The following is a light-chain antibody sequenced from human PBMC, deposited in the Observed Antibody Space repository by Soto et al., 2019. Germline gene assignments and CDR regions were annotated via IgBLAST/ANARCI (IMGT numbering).Light chain of an antibody. V-gene: IGLV2-14*04. CDR2: DVN. Sequence: GSPGQSITISCTGTSSDVGGYDYVSWYQQDPGKAPKLMIYDVNNRPSGVSNRFSGSKSGNTASLTISGLQAEDEADYYCSSYTSSNTHVFGNGTKVTVL. CDR1: SSDVGGYDY. CDR3: SSYTSSNTHV. J-gene: IGLJ1*01.